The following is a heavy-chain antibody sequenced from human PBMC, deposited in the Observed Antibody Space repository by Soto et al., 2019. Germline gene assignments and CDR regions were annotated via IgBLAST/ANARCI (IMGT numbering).Heavy chain of an antibody. D-gene: IGHD6-13*01. CDR3: ARDWRTAGTTGWFDP. J-gene: IGHJ5*02. Sequence: QEQVVESGGGVVQPGRSLRLSCAASGFTFSTHAMHWVRQAPGRGLEWVAIISYDGTTKDYADSVKGRFTIPRDNSKNAVYLQMNSLRSEDTALYYCARDWRTAGTTGWFDPWGQGTLVTVSS. CDR1: GFTFSTHA. V-gene: IGHV3-30-3*01. CDR2: ISYDGTTK.